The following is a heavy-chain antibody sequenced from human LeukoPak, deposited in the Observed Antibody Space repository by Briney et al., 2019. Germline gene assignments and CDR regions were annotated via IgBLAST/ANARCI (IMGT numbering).Heavy chain of an antibody. V-gene: IGHV4-39*01. J-gene: IGHJ4*02. CDR1: GGSISSSSYY. D-gene: IGHD6-19*01. CDR2: IYYSGST. CDR3: ARQYWGSGWSRPLEY. Sequence: PSETLSLTCTVSGGSISSSSYYWGWLRQPPGKGLEWIGSIYYSGSTYYNPSLKSRVTISVDTSKNQFSLKLSSVTAADTAVYYCARQYWGSGWSRPLEYWGQGTLVTVSS.